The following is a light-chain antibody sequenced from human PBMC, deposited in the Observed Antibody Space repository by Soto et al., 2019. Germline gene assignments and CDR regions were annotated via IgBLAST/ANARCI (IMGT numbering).Light chain of an antibody. Sequence: EIVMTQSPVTPSVSPGERGTLSCRASQSVSSNLAWYQQKPGQAPSLLIYGTSSRATGIPDRFSGSGSGTDFTLTISRLEPEDFAVYYCQQYGSSTWTFGQGTKVDIK. CDR1: QSVSSN. J-gene: IGKJ1*01. V-gene: IGKV3-20*01. CDR3: QQYGSSTWT. CDR2: GTS.